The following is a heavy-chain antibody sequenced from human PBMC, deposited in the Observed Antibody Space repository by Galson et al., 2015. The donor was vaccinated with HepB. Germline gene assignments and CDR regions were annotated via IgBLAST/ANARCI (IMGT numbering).Heavy chain of an antibody. J-gene: IGHJ4*02. D-gene: IGHD6-19*01. CDR1: GGSISSSSYY. V-gene: IGHV4-39*07. CDR3: ARLEGASGWLYYFDY. Sequence: ETLSLTCTVSGGSISSSSYYWGRIRQPPGKGLEWIGSIYYSGSTYYNPSLKSRVTISVDTSKNQFSLKLSSVTAADTAVYYCARLEGASGWLYYFDYWGQGTLVTVSS. CDR2: IYYSGST.